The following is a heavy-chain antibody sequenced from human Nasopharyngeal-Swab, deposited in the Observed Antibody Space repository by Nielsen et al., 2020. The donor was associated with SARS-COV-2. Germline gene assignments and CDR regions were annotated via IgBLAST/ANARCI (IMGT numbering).Heavy chain of an antibody. CDR2: ISWDGGST. Sequence: ETLSLTCAASGFTFDDYTMHWVRQAPGKGLEWVSLISWDGGSTYYADSVKGRFTISRDNSKNSLYLQMNSLRTEDTALYYCAKGRSYSEEGYFDYWGQGTLVTVSS. CDR1: GFTFDDYT. V-gene: IGHV3-43*01. D-gene: IGHD6-13*01. J-gene: IGHJ4*02. CDR3: AKGRSYSEEGYFDY.